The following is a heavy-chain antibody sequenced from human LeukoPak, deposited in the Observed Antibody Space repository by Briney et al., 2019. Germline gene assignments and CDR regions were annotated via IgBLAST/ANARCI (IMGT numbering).Heavy chain of an antibody. CDR3: TRGPGYDYVRGSYRADY. V-gene: IGHV3-64*01. D-gene: IGHD3-16*02. Sequence: GGSLRLSCAASGFIFNSYAMHWVRQAPGRGLEYVSAITSNGGNTFYANSVKGRFTISRDNSKNTLYLQMGSLRAEDMAVYYCTRGPGYDYVRGSYRADYWGQGTLVTVSS. CDR2: ITSNGGNT. CDR1: GFIFNSYA. J-gene: IGHJ4*02.